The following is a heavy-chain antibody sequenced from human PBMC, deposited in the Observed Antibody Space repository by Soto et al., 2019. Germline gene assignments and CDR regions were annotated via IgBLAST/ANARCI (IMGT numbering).Heavy chain of an antibody. Sequence: GGSLILSCAASGFTCSSYDMSWVRQAPGKGLEWVSTILVRGSTHYPDSVKGRFTISRDNSKNTVFLQMNSLTAGDTAVYYCAKATATGGGAFDICGQGTMVTVSS. D-gene: IGHD2-8*02. CDR3: AKATATGGGAFDI. V-gene: IGHV3-23*01. CDR2: ILVRGST. CDR1: GFTCSSYD. J-gene: IGHJ3*02.